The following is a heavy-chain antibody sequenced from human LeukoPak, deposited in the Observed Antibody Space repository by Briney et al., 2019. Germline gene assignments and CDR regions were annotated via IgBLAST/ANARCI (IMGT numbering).Heavy chain of an antibody. D-gene: IGHD3-3*01. CDR2: ITGSGGST. CDR3: AKVNDFWSGYYSH. V-gene: IGHV3-23*01. CDR1: GFTFSSYA. J-gene: IGHJ4*02. Sequence: GGSLRLSCAPSGFTFSSYAMTWVRQAPGKGLERVSTITGSGGSTYYADSVKGRFIISRDNTKNILYLQMNSLRAEDTAVYYCAKVNDFWSGYYSHWGQGTLVTVSS.